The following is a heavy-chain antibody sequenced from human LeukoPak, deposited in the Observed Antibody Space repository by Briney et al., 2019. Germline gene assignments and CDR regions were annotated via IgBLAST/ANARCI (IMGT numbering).Heavy chain of an antibody. J-gene: IGHJ3*02. CDR3: ARVGAFDYDSSSPIKGAFDI. D-gene: IGHD3-22*01. V-gene: IGHV1-2*02. Sequence: ASVKVSCKASGYTFTGYYMHWVRQAPGQGLEWMGWINPNSGGTNYAQKFQGRVTMTRDTSISTAYMELSRLTSDDTAVYYCARVGAFDYDSSSPIKGAFDIWGQGTMVTVS. CDR1: GYTFTGYY. CDR2: INPNSGGT.